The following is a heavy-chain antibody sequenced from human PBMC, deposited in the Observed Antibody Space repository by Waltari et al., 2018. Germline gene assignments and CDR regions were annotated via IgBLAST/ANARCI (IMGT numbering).Heavy chain of an antibody. CDR3: ARAGDMITFWGVIIYFDY. Sequence: EVQLVESGGGLVKPGGSLRLSCAASGFTFSSYSMNWVRQAPGKGLEWVSSISSSSSYIYYADSVKGRFTISRDNAKNSLYLQMNSLRAEDTAVYYCARAGDMITFWGVIIYFDYWGQGTLVTVSS. D-gene: IGHD3-16*02. CDR2: ISSSSSYI. J-gene: IGHJ4*02. V-gene: IGHV3-21*01. CDR1: GFTFSSYS.